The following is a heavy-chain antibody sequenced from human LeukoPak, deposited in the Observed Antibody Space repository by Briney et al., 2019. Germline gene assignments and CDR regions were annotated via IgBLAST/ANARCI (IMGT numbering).Heavy chain of an antibody. J-gene: IGHJ3*02. CDR1: GGSISSYY. V-gene: IGHV4-59*01. D-gene: IGHD3-22*01. CDR3: ARGAAMIVVGGAFDI. Sequence: SETLSLTCTVSGGSISSYYWSWIRQPPGKGLEWIGYIYYSGSTNYNPPLKSRVTISVDTSKNQFSLKLSSVTAADTAVYYCARGAAMIVVGGAFDIWGQGTMVTVSS. CDR2: IYYSGST.